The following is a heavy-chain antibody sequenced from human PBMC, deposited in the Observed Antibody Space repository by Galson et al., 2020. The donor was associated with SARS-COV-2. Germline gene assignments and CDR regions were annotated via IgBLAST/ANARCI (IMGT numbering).Heavy chain of an antibody. CDR2: IYYSGST. CDR3: ARDRYGSGSQPFDP. Sequence: SETLSLTCTVSGGPISSGGYYWSWIRQHPGKGLEWIGYIYYSGSTYYNPSLKSRVTISVDTSKNQFSLKLSSVTAADTAVYYCARDRYGSGSQPFDPWGQGTLVTVSS. J-gene: IGHJ5*02. D-gene: IGHD3-10*01. CDR1: GGPISSGGYY. V-gene: IGHV4-31*03.